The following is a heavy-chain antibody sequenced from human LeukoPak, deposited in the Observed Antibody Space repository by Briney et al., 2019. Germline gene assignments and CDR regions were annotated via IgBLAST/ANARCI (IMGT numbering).Heavy chain of an antibody. CDR2: FYISVGT. CDR3: ASLGGFAI. V-gene: IGHV4-61*02. J-gene: IGHJ3*02. Sequence: SETLSLTCTVSGDSISSGSYYWNWIRQPAGKGLEWIGRFYISVGTNYNPSLKSRVTISVDTSKNQFSLKLTPVTAADTAVYYCASLGGFAIWGQGTVVTVSS. CDR1: GDSISSGSYY.